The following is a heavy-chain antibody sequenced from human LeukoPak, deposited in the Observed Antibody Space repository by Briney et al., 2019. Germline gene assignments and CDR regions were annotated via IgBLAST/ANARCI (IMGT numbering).Heavy chain of an antibody. CDR3: AKDSCSSTSCYNYYNYGMDV. Sequence: GRSLRLSCATPGFTFDYYAMHWVPPAPGEGLGGVFGNRWNSGSIGYAGSVQRRFTISRENTKNSLYLQMNRLRAEDTALYYCAKDSCSSTSCYNYYNYGMDVWSQGTKVTVSS. V-gene: IGHV3-9*01. D-gene: IGHD2-2*02. J-gene: IGHJ6*02. CDR2: NRWNSGSI. CDR1: GFTFDYYA.